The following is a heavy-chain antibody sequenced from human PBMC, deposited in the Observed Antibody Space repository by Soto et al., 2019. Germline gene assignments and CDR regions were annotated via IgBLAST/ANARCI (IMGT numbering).Heavy chain of an antibody. J-gene: IGHJ3*01. Sequence: GEALQISCKGSGYSFTSYLIGWVRQLPGKGLEWMGIIYPGDSDTRYSPSFQGQVTISADKSISTAYLQWSSLKASDTAMYYCARGSIAGGIRTAFDFWGQGTMVTVSS. CDR3: ARGSIAGGIRTAFDF. V-gene: IGHV5-51*01. CDR2: IYPGDSDT. D-gene: IGHD6-13*01. CDR1: GYSFTSYL.